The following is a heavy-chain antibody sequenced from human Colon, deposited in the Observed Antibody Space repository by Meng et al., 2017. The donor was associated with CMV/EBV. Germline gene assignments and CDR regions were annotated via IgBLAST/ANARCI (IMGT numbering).Heavy chain of an antibody. V-gene: IGHV3-23*01. J-gene: IGHJ4*02. D-gene: IGHD3-16*01. CDR2: ITGGSTDT. Sequence: GGSLRLSCAASGFTFSDYCMSWMRQAPGKGLDWVSAITGGSTDTYYADSVKGRFTIFRDNSNNTLYLQMNSLRAADTAVYFCAKEPGYGFLGSNYFDSWGQGTLVTVSS. CDR1: GFTFSDYC. CDR3: AKEPGYGFLGSNYFDS.